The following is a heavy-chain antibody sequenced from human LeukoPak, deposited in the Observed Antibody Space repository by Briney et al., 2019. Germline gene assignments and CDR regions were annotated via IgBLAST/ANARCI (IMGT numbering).Heavy chain of an antibody. V-gene: IGHV4-39*07. CDR1: GGSISSSTYY. CDR2: INHSGST. D-gene: IGHD6-13*01. CDR3: ARDGEGVAAAGTFDQ. J-gene: IGHJ4*02. Sequence: SETLSLTCTVSGGSISSSTYYWSWIRQPPGKGLEWIGEINHSGSTNYNPSLKSRVTISVDTSKNQFSLKLSSVTAADTAVYYCARDGEGVAAAGTFDQWGQGTLVTVSS.